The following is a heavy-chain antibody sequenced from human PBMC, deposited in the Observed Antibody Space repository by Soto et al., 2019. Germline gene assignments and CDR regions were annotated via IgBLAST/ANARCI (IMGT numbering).Heavy chain of an antibody. CDR3: AGGGVRGVITRTRDYYGMDV. CDR2: IYPGDSDT. V-gene: IGHV5-51*01. CDR1: GYSFTSYW. Sequence: PGASLKISCKGSGYSFTSYWISWVRQMPGKGLECMGIIYPGDSDTRYSPSFQGQVTISADKSISTAYLQWSSLKASDTAMYYCAGGGVRGVITRTRDYYGMDVWGQGTSVTVSS. D-gene: IGHD3-10*01. J-gene: IGHJ6*02.